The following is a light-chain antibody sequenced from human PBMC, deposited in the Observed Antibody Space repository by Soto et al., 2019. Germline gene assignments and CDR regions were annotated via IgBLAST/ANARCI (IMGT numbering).Light chain of an antibody. CDR1: SSDVGGYNY. Sequence: QSALTQPRSVSGSPGQSVTISCTGTSSDVGGYNYVSWCQQHPGKAPKLMIYDVSKRPSGVPDRFSGSKSGNTASLTISGLQAEDEADYYCYSYAGSYTWVFGGGTKLTVL. CDR2: DVS. V-gene: IGLV2-11*01. CDR3: YSYAGSYTWV. J-gene: IGLJ3*02.